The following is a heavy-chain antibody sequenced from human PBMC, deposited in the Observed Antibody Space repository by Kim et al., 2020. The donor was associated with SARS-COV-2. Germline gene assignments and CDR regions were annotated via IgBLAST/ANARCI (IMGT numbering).Heavy chain of an antibody. Sequence: SETLSLTCAVYGGSFSGYYWSWIRQPPGKGLEWIGEINHSGSTNYNLSLKSRVIISVDTSKNQFSLKLSSVTAADTAVYYCARGRGSSGYWVYYYYGMDVWGPGTTVTVSS. CDR2: INHSGST. V-gene: IGHV4-34*01. CDR1: GGSFSGYY. J-gene: IGHJ6*02. CDR3: ARGRGSSGYWVYYYYGMDV. D-gene: IGHD3-22*01.